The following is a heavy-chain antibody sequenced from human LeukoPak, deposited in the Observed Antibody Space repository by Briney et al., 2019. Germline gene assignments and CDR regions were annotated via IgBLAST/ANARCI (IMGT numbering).Heavy chain of an antibody. Sequence: GGSLRLSCEASTFTFSTYWMHWVRQAPGKGLVWVSRINPDGSSASYADSVKGRFTISRDNAKNTLYLQMNSLRAEDTAVYYCARFKVTVTSIPWGQGTLVTVSS. J-gene: IGHJ5*02. D-gene: IGHD4-11*01. CDR3: ARFKVTVTSIP. CDR2: INPDGSSA. CDR1: TFTFSTYW. V-gene: IGHV3-74*01.